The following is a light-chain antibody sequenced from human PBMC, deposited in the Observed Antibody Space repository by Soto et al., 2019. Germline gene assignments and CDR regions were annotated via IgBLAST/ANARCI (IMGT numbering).Light chain of an antibody. CDR2: AAS. Sequence: DIQMTQSPSSLSASVRETVTITCRASQSISVHLNRYQQKPGEVPKLLIYAASNLHSGVPSRFSGSGSETDFALTISSLQPEDFATYYCQQSYITPYTFGQGTRLEI. J-gene: IGKJ2*01. CDR1: QSISVH. V-gene: IGKV1-39*01. CDR3: QQSYITPYT.